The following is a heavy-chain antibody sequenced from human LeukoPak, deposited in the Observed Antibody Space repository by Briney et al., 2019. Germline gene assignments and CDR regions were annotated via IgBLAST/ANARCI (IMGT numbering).Heavy chain of an antibody. D-gene: IGHD6-6*01. V-gene: IGHV5-10-1*01. J-gene: IGHJ4*02. Sequence: GESLQISCQGSGYSFISYWISWVRQMPGKGLEWMGRTDASDSYTNYSPSFQGHVTISADKSINTAYLQWSSLKASDTAMYYCARQGYSSSSHPDYWGQGTLVTVSS. CDR2: TDASDSYT. CDR3: ARQGYSSSSHPDY. CDR1: GYSFISYW.